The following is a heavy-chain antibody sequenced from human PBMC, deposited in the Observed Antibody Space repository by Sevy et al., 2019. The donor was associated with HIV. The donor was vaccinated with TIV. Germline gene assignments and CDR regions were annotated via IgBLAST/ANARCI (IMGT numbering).Heavy chain of an antibody. CDR1: GFTFSSYG. CDR2: IWYDGSNK. CDR3: ARAYLTGTSYYYYGMDV. J-gene: IGHJ6*02. V-gene: IGHV3-33*01. D-gene: IGHD1-7*01. Sequence: GGSLRLSCAASGFTFSSYGMHWVRQAPGKGLEWVAVIWYDGSNKYYADSVKGRFTISGDNSKNTLYLQMNSLRAEDTAVYYCARAYLTGTSYYYYGMDVWGQGTTVTVSS.